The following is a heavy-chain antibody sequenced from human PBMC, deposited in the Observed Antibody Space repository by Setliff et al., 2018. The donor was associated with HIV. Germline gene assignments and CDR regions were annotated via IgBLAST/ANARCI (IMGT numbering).Heavy chain of an antibody. CDR1: GVSTISSSSSYY. CDR3: MRGRSITIFGVAYFDF. D-gene: IGHD3-3*01. V-gene: IGHV4-39*07. Sequence: PSETLSLTCIVSGVSTISSSSSYYWGWIRQPPGKGLEWIGYISHSGITYYNPSLKSRVTISVDMSNNQFSLKVTSVTAADTAVYYCMRGRSITIFGVAYFDFWGQGTQVTVSS. CDR2: ISHSGIT. J-gene: IGHJ4*02.